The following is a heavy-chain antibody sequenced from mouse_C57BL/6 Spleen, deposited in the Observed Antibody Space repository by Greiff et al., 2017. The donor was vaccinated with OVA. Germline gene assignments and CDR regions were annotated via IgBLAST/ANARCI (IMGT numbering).Heavy chain of an antibody. J-gene: IGHJ2*01. CDR3: ARAPYYYGSDY. Sequence: EVKVEESGPGLVKPSQSLSLTCSVTGYSITSGYYWNWIRQFPGNKLEWMGYISYDGSNNYNPSLKNRISITRDTSKNQFFLKLNSVTTEDTATYYCARAPYYYGSDYWGQGTTLTVSS. CDR1: GYSITSGYY. CDR2: ISYDGSN. D-gene: IGHD1-1*01. V-gene: IGHV3-6*01.